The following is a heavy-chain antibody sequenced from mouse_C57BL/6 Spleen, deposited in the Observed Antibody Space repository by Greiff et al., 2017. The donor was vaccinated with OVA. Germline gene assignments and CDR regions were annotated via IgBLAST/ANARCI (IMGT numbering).Heavy chain of an antibody. CDR3: ARRSNYGFFDY. CDR1: GYAFSSSW. J-gene: IGHJ2*01. CDR2: IYPGDGDT. Sequence: QVQLQQSGPELVKPGASVKISCKASGYAFSSSWMNWVKQRPGKGLEWIGRIYPGDGDTNYNGKFKGKATLTADKSYSTAYMQLSSLTSEDSAVYFFARRSNYGFFDYWGQGTTLTVSS. V-gene: IGHV1-82*01. D-gene: IGHD2-5*01.